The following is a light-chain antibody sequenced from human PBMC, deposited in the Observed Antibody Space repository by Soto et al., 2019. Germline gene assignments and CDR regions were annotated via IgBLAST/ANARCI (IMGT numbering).Light chain of an antibody. Sequence: QSVLTQPASVSGSPGQSITIACPGTSSDVGGYNYVSWYQQHPGKAPKLMIYDVSNRPSGVSNRFSGSKSGNTASLTISGLQAEDEAHYYCSSYTSSSTLVVFGTGTKVTVL. V-gene: IGLV2-14*01. CDR2: DVS. J-gene: IGLJ1*01. CDR3: SSYTSSSTLVV. CDR1: SSDVGGYNY.